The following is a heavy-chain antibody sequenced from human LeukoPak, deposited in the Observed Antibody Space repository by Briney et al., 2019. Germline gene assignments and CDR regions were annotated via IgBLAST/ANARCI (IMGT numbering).Heavy chain of an antibody. D-gene: IGHD4-17*01. J-gene: IGHJ6*02. CDR3: AREDPQTTVPEGMDV. V-gene: IGHV4-59*01. CDR2: IYYSGTT. CDR1: GGSISYYY. Sequence: PSETLSLTCTVCGGSISYYYWSWIRQSPGKGLEWIGYIYYSGTTNYNPSLKSRVTISVDTSKNQFSLQLRSVTAADTAVYYCAREDPQTTVPEGMDVWGQGTTVTVSS.